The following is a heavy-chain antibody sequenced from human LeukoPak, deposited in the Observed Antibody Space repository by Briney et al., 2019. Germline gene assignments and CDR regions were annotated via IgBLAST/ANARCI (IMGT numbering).Heavy chain of an antibody. J-gene: IGHJ4*02. CDR2: ISATGSTT. V-gene: IGHV3-23*01. CDR1: GLTFSTYA. D-gene: IGHD6-13*01. Sequence: GGSLRLSCTASGLTFSTYALSWVRQTPGKGLEWLSVISATGSTTYYADSVRGRFTISRDNSKNTLYLQMNSLRAEDTAVYYCARDRIAAAGDDFDYWGQGTLVTVSS. CDR3: ARDRIAAAGDDFDY.